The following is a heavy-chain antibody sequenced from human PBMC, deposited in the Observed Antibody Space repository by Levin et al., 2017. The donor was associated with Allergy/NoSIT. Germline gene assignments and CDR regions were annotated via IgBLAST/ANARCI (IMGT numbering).Heavy chain of an antibody. Sequence: GGSLRLSCSASGFTFSSYAVHWVRQAPGNGLEYVSGISNDGGSTYYADSVGGRFTISRDNSKNTVDLQMRDLRVEDTATYYCVRPATTSWVRYHFDYWGQGTLVTVSS. CDR2: ISNDGGST. D-gene: IGHD2-2*01. J-gene: IGHJ4*02. CDR3: VRPATTSWVRYHFDY. CDR1: GFTFSSYA. V-gene: IGHV3-64D*06.